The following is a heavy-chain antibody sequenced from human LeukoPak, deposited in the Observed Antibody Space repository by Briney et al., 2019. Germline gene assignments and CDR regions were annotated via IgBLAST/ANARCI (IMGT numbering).Heavy chain of an antibody. CDR3: AREGEMNGMDV. V-gene: IGHV3-21*01. CDR2: ISSSSYI. J-gene: IGHJ6*02. D-gene: IGHD2-21*01. Sequence: GGSLRLSCAASGFTFSSYSMNWVRQAPGKGLEWVSSISSSSYIYYADSVKGRFTISRDNAKNSLYLQMNSLRAEDTAVYYCAREGEMNGMDVWGQGTTVTVSS. CDR1: GFTFSSYS.